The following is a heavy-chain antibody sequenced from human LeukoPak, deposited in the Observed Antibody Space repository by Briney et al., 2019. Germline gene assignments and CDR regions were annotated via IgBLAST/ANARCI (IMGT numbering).Heavy chain of an antibody. CDR3: ARGTYGYYMDV. CDR2: IYRSGST. J-gene: IGHJ6*03. Sequence: PSETLSLTCSGSNYSISNSLYWGWLRQPPGKGLEWIGSIYRSGSTFYNPSLKSRVTISLDTSKNQFSLKLSPVTAADTAVYFCARGTYGYYMDVWGKGTTVTVSS. CDR1: NYSISNSLY. D-gene: IGHD4-17*01. V-gene: IGHV4-38-2*02.